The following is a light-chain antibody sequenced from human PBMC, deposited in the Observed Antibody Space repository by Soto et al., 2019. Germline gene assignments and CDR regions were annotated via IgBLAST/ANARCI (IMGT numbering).Light chain of an antibody. J-gene: IGLJ3*02. CDR1: SSDVGGYNY. Sequence: QSALTQPASVSGSPGQSITISCTGTSSDVGGYNYVSWYQQHPGKAPKLMIYEVSNRPSGVSNRFSGSKSGNTASLTIFGLQAEDEADYYCRSYTSSSTRVFGGGTKVTVL. CDR2: EVS. CDR3: RSYTSSSTRV. V-gene: IGLV2-14*01.